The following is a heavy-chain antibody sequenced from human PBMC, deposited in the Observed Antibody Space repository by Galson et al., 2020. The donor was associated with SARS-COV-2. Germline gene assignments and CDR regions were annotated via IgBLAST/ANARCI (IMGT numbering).Heavy chain of an antibody. J-gene: IGHJ6*02. CDR2: IYSGGST. V-gene: IGHV3-53*05. CDR3: AKDNVPYSYAHYYYYGMDV. Sequence: GESLKISCAASGFTVSSNYMSWVRQVPGKGLEWVSLIYSGGSTYYADSVKGRFTISRDNSKNSLYLQMNSLRTEDTALYYCAKDNVPYSYAHYYYYGMDVWGQGTTVTVSS. D-gene: IGHD5-18*01. CDR1: GFTVSSNY.